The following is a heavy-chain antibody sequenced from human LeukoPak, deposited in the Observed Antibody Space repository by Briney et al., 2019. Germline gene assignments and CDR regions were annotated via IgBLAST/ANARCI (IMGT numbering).Heavy chain of an antibody. CDR1: GFTFSSYA. Sequence: PGGSLRLSCAASGFTFSSYAMHWVRQAPGKGLEWVAIISYDGSNKYYADSVKGRFTISRDNSKNTLYLQMNSLRAEDTAVYYCARDGGGDWWNGLMDYWGQGTLVTVSS. CDR3: ARDGGGDWWNGLMDY. V-gene: IGHV3-30-3*01. J-gene: IGHJ4*02. CDR2: ISYDGSNK. D-gene: IGHD2-21*02.